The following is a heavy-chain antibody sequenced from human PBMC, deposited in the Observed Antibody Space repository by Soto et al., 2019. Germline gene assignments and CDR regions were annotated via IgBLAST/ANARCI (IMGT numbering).Heavy chain of an antibody. J-gene: IGHJ6*04. D-gene: IGHD3-22*01. CDR2: TYYRSKWYN. Sequence: PSDTLSRTGSISGDSVSSNSAAWNWIRQSPSRGLEWLGRTYYRSKWYNDYAVSVKSRITINPDTSKNQFSLQLNSVTPEDTAVYYCSRDWVYDDISGKAPEPIFYYYGRDAWGAGTTVTVCS. CDR1: GDSVSSNSAA. V-gene: IGHV6-1*01. CDR3: SRDWVYDDISGKAPEPIFYYYGRDA.